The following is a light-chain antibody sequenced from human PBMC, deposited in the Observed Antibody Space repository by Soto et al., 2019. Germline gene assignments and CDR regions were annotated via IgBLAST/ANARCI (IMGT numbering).Light chain of an antibody. CDR1: SSDVGAYHY. V-gene: IGLV2-8*01. CDR2: EVS. Sequence: QSALTQPPSAPGAPGQSVTISCTGTSSDVGAYHYVSWYQQHPGKVPKVMIYEVSKRPSGVPDRFSASKSGNTASLTVPGLQAEDEADYYCSSYAGSNTLRFGGGTKLTVL. J-gene: IGLJ2*01. CDR3: SSYAGSNTLR.